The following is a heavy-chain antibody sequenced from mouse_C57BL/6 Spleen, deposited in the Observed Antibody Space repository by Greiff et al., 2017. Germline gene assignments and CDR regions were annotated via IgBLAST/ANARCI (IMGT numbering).Heavy chain of an antibody. Sequence: VQLQQSGAELVRPGASVKLSCTASGFNIKDYYMHWVKQRPEQGLEWIGRIDPEDGDTEYAPKFQGKATMTADTSSTTASLQLISLTSADTAVYSCTAYYYCSSPFAYWGQGTLVTVSA. CDR2: IDPEDGDT. J-gene: IGHJ3*01. D-gene: IGHD1-1*01. CDR3: TAYYYCSSPFAY. CDR1: GFNIKDYY. V-gene: IGHV14-1*01.